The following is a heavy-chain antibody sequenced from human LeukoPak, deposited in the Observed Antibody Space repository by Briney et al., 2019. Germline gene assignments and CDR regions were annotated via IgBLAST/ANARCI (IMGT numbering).Heavy chain of an antibody. Sequence: GGSLRLSCAASGFTFSDYYMSWIRQAPGKGLEWVSYISSSGSTIYYADSVTGRFTISRDNAKNSLYLQMNSLRAEDTAVYYCAREHGAETYYDFWSGYLTPENWFDPWGQGTLVTVSS. CDR1: GFTFSDYY. V-gene: IGHV3-11*01. D-gene: IGHD3-3*01. CDR2: ISSSGSTI. CDR3: AREHGAETYYDFWSGYLTPENWFDP. J-gene: IGHJ5*02.